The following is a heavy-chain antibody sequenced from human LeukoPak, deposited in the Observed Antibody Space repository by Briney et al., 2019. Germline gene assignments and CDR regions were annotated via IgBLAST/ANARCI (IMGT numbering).Heavy chain of an antibody. V-gene: IGHV6-1*01. J-gene: IGHJ4*02. D-gene: IGHD6-19*01. CDR2: TYYRTRWYS. Sequence: SQTLSLTCAISGDSVSSNSAAWNWIRQSPSRGLEWLGRTYYRTRWYSDYAVSVKSRITINTDTSKNQFSLQLNSVTPEDTAVYYCARVRFGSGWYLYYFDDWGQGTLVTVSS. CDR1: GDSVSSNSAA. CDR3: ARVRFGSGWYLYYFDD.